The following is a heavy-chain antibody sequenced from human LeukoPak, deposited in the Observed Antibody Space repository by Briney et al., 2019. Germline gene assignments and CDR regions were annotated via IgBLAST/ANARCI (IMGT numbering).Heavy chain of an antibody. V-gene: IGHV3-21*01. CDR3: ARATSYYYDSSGYYLYWYFDL. Sequence: GGSLRLSCATSGFTFSRYTLNWVRQAPGKGLEWVSSISSSSSYIYYADSVKGRFTISRDNAKNSLYLQMNSLRAEDTAVYYCARATSYYYDSSGYYLYWYFDLWGRGTLVTVSS. CDR1: GFTFSRYT. CDR2: ISSSSSYI. D-gene: IGHD3-22*01. J-gene: IGHJ2*01.